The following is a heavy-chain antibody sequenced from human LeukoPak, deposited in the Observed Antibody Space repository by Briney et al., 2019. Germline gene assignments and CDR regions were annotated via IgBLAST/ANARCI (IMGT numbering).Heavy chain of an antibody. Sequence: PRRSLRPSCALSGFTLTSNPLSWGRHAPGEGVEWVSAINPSGGHTYYAASVRGRFTISRDNTKNTLYLQMNTLRAEDTSVYYCATTQQARRYFDCWGQGSLVTVSS. CDR2: INPSGGHT. V-gene: IGHV3-23*01. CDR1: GFTLTSNP. CDR3: ATTQQARRYFDC. D-gene: IGHD6-13*01. J-gene: IGHJ4*02.